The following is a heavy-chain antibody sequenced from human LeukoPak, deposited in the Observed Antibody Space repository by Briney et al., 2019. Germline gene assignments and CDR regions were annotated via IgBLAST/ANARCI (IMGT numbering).Heavy chain of an antibody. CDR3: ARARLPGYSSGYYFDY. J-gene: IGHJ4*02. CDR1: GYTFTCYY. CDR2: INPNSGGT. Sequence: ASVKVSCKASGYTFTCYYMHWVRQAPGQGLEWMGWINPNSGGTNYAQKFQGRVTMTRDTSISTAYMELSRLRSDDTAVYYCARARLPGYSSGYYFDYWGQGTLVTVSS. D-gene: IGHD6-19*01. V-gene: IGHV1-2*02.